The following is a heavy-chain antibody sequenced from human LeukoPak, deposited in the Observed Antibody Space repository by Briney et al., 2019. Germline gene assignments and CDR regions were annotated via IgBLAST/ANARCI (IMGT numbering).Heavy chain of an antibody. V-gene: IGHV4-34*01. CDR3: AREGSGYYGGFDY. CDR2: INQSGSA. Sequence: SETLSLTCAVYGGSFSGYSRSWIRQPPGKGLEWIGEINQSGSANYNPSLKGRVTISIDTSKNQFSLKLTSVTAADTAVYYCAREGSGYYGGFDYWGQGTLVTVSS. CDR1: GGSFSGYS. J-gene: IGHJ4*02. D-gene: IGHD3-22*01.